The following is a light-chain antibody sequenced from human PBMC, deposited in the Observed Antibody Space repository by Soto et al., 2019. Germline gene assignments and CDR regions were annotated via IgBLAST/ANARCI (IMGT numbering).Light chain of an antibody. Sequence: QSALTQPASVSGSPGQSITISCTGTSSDIGTYKYVSWYQQNPGKAPKLIIYEVSNRPSGVSNRFSGSKSGNTASLTISGLQAEDEADYYCSSYTSSRTYVFGTGTKLTVL. CDR2: EVS. V-gene: IGLV2-14*01. J-gene: IGLJ1*01. CDR1: SSDIGTYKY. CDR3: SSYTSSRTYV.